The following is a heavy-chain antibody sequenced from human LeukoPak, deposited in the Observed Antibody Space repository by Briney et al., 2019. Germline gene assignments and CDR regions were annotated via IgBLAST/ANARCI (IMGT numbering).Heavy chain of an antibody. J-gene: IGHJ6*03. Sequence: ASVKVSCTASGYTFTGYYMHWVRQAPGQGLEWMGWINPNSGGTNYAQKFQGRVTMTRDTSISTAYMELSRLRSDDTAVYYCARDRGSEYCSSTSCYHYYYYMDVWGKGTTVTVSS. V-gene: IGHV1-2*02. D-gene: IGHD2-2*01. CDR3: ARDRGSEYCSSTSCYHYYYYMDV. CDR1: GYTFTGYY. CDR2: INPNSGGT.